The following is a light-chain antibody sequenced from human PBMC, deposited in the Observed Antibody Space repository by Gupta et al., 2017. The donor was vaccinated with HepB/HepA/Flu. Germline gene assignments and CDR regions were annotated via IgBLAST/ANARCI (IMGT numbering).Light chain of an antibody. CDR1: QTITGY. J-gene: IGKJ1*01. V-gene: IGKV3-15*01. CDR3: LHYEHLPPWT. CDR2: GAS. Sequence: EIVMTQSPATLSLSLGERATLSCRASQTITGYLAWYQQKPGQAPRLLIYGASNRATGAPARSSGSGSGTEFTLTISILRFEAFEVYYCLHYEHLPPWTFGQGTRVDI.